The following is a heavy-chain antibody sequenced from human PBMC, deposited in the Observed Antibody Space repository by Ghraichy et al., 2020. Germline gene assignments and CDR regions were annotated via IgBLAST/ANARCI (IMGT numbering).Heavy chain of an antibody. J-gene: IGHJ4*02. Sequence: ASVQVSCKASGYTFTGYYMHWVRQAPGQGLEWMGWINPNSGGTNYAQKFQGRVTMTRDTSISTAYMELSRLRSDDTAVYYCARDIVGYSYGHWDYWGQGTLVTVSS. D-gene: IGHD5-18*01. CDR3: ARDIVGYSYGHWDY. CDR1: GYTFTGYY. V-gene: IGHV1-2*02. CDR2: INPNSGGT.